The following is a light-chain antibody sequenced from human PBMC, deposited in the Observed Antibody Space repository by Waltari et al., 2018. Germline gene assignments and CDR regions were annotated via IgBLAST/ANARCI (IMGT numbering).Light chain of an antibody. CDR2: WAS. CDR3: QQYYSTPPT. CDR1: QNVLYSSNNKNY. J-gene: IGKJ3*01. Sequence: DIVMTQSPDSLTVSLGERATINCKSSQNVLYSSNNKNYLAWYQQKPGQPPKLLLYWASTLESGVPDRFSGSGSGTDFTLTISSLQAEDVAVYYCQQYYSTPPTFGPGTRVDIK. V-gene: IGKV4-1*01.